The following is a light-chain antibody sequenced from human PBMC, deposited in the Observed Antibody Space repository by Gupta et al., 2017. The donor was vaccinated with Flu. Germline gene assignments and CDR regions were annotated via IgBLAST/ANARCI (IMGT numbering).Light chain of an antibody. J-gene: IGKJ1*01. CDR1: QSVTSDY. CDR3: QQYGSSPQT. CDR2: GVS. V-gene: IGKV3-20*01. Sequence: ERATLSCRASQSVTSDYLAWDQHKSGQAPRLLIDGVSSRATGIPDRFSGSGSGTDFTLTISRLEPEDFATYYCQQYGSSPQTFGQGTKVEIK.